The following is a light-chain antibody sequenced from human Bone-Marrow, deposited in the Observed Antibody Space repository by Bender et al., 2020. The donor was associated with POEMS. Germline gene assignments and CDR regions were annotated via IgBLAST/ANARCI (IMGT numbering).Light chain of an antibody. V-gene: IGLV3-1*01. J-gene: IGLJ1*01. CDR2: QND. Sequence: SYELTQPPSVSVSPGQTARITCSGEALPKQYVFWYHQKPGQSPVLVIYQNDKRPSGIPERFSGSNSGNTATLTISGTQAMDEADYYCQAWDSSTGVFGTGTKVTVL. CDR3: QAWDSSTGV. CDR1: ALPKQY.